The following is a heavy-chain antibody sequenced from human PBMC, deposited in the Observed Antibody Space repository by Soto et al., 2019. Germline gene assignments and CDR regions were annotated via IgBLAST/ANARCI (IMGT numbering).Heavy chain of an antibody. D-gene: IGHD3-10*01. Sequence: SETLSLTCTVSGGSISSYYWSWIRQPPGKGLEWIGYIYYSGSTKYNPSLKSRVTISVDTSKNRFSLRLSSVTAADTAVYYCARVWGGAFGFWGQGTMVTVSS. CDR3: ARVWGGAFGF. J-gene: IGHJ3*01. CDR2: IYYSGST. V-gene: IGHV4-59*01. CDR1: GGSISSYY.